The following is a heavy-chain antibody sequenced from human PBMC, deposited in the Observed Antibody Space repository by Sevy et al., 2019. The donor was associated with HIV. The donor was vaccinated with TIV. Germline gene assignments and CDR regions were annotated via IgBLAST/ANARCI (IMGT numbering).Heavy chain of an antibody. CDR2: ISSSTSYI. CDR1: GFTFSSYS. Sequence: GGSLRLSCAASGFTFSSYSMNWVRQAPGKGLEWVSSISSSTSYIYYADSVKGRFTISSDNAKNSLYLQMNSLRAEDTAVYYCARHRRYSSSSDGMDVWGQGTTVTVSS. V-gene: IGHV3-21*01. J-gene: IGHJ6*02. CDR3: ARHRRYSSSSDGMDV. D-gene: IGHD6-6*01.